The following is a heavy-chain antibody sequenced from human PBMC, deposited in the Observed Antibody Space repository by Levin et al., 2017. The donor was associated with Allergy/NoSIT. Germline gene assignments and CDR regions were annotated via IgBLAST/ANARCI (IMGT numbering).Heavy chain of an antibody. CDR3: ARSVLGAFDI. J-gene: IGHJ3*02. V-gene: IGHV3-72*01. Sequence: PGGSLRLSCAASGFTFSDHYMDWVRQAPGKGLEWVGRTRNKANSYTTEYAASVKGRFTISRDDSKNSLYLQMNSLKTEDTAVYYCARSVLGAFDIWGQGTMVTVSS. CDR1: GFTFSDHY. CDR2: TRNKANSYTT.